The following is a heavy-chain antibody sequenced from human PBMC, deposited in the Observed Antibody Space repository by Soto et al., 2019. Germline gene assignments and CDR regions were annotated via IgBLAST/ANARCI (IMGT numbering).Heavy chain of an antibody. CDR1: GFTFSSYS. Sequence: EVQLVESGGGLVQPGGSLRLSCAASGFTFSSYSMNWVRQAPGKGLEWVSYISSSSSTIYYAYSVKGRFTISRDNAKHSLYLQLNGLREADTAVYYCARDRSTGEGDYLYFFDCWGQGNLVTVSS. V-gene: IGHV3-48*02. J-gene: IGHJ4*02. D-gene: IGHD4-17*01. CDR2: ISSSSSTI. CDR3: ARDRSTGEGDYLYFFDC.